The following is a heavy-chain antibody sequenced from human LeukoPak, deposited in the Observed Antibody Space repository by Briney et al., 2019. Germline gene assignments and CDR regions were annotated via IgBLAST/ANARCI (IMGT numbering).Heavy chain of an antibody. Sequence: PGGSLRLSCAASGFTFSSYWMNWVRQAPGKGLEWVANINQDGSEKYYVDSVKGRFTISRDNAKNSLYLQMNSLRAEDTAVYYCARQTGSGLFILPGGQGTLVTVSS. CDR3: ARQTGSGLFILP. CDR1: GFTFSSYW. J-gene: IGHJ4*02. CDR2: INQDGSEK. V-gene: IGHV3-7*01. D-gene: IGHD3/OR15-3a*01.